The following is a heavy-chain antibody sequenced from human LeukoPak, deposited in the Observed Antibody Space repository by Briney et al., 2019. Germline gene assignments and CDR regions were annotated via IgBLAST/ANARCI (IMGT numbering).Heavy chain of an antibody. CDR2: IKSKTDGGTT. Sequence: GSLRLSCAASGFTFSNAWMSWVRQAPGKGLEWVGRIKSKTDGGTTNYAAPVKGRFTISRDDSKNTLYLQMNRLNIGDTAVYYCITDPGAWAPIWGQGTMVTVSS. D-gene: IGHD1-26*01. J-gene: IGHJ3*02. CDR1: GFTFSNAW. V-gene: IGHV3-15*01. CDR3: ITDPGAWAPI.